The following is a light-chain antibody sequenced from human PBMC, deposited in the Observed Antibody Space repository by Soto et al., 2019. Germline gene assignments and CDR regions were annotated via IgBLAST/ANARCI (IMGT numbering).Light chain of an antibody. CDR3: HQYYAYPIT. J-gene: IGKJ5*01. V-gene: IGKV1-8*01. CDR1: QAISAQGISAS. Sequence: AIRMTQSPSSLSASTGDRVTITCRASQAISAQGISASLAWYHQKPGKAPQLLIFATSTLQSGVPSRFSGSGSGTDFTLTISYLQSEDFGTYYCHQYYAYPITFGQGTRLEIK. CDR2: ATS.